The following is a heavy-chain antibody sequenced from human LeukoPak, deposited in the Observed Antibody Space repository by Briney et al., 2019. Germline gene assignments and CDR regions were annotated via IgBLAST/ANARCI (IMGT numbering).Heavy chain of an antibody. V-gene: IGHV1-69*13. CDR3: VRMGDTTWYDY. D-gene: IGHD3-16*01. CDR2: IIPIFGTA. Sequence: SVKVSCKASGGTFSSYAISWVRQAPGQGLEWMGGIIPIFGTANYAQKFQGRVTITADESTSTAYMELSSLTSDDTAIYYCVRMGDTTWYDYWGQGTLVTVSS. J-gene: IGHJ4*02. CDR1: GGTFSSYA.